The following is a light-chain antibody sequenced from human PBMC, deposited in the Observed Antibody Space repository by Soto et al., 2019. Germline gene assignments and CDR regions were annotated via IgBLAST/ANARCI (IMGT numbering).Light chain of an antibody. Sequence: QSVLTQPPSLSAAPGQKVTISCSGSSSDIGNNFVSWYQQLPGTAPKLLIYENNKRPSGIPDRFSGSKSGTSATLGITGLQTGDEADYYCGSWDISLSGGVFGGGTKPTVL. CDR3: GSWDISLSGGV. CDR1: SSDIGNNF. CDR2: ENN. J-gene: IGLJ3*02. V-gene: IGLV1-51*01.